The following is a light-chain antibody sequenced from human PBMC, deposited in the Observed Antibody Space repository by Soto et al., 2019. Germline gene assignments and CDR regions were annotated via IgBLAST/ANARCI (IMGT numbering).Light chain of an antibody. CDR3: QHYNSYSEA. CDR2: KAS. V-gene: IGKV1-5*03. CDR1: QSISTW. J-gene: IGKJ1*01. Sequence: DIQMTQSPSTLSASVGDRVTITCRASQSISTWLAWYQQKPGKAPKLLIYKASNLQSGVPSRFSGSGSGTDFTLTISSLQPDDVATYFCQHYNSYSEAFGQGTKVELK.